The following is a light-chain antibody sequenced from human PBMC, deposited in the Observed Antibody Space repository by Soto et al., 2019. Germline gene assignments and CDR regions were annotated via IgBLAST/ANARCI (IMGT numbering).Light chain of an antibody. Sequence: DIVMTQSPDSLSVSLGERATINFKSSQSVLYSSNNKNYLTWYQQKPGQPPKLLIYWASTRESGVPDRFSGSGSGTDFTLTISNLQAEDVAVYYCQQYYNTPLTFGGGTKVDIX. V-gene: IGKV4-1*01. J-gene: IGKJ4*01. CDR2: WAS. CDR3: QQYYNTPLT. CDR1: QSVLYSSNNKNY.